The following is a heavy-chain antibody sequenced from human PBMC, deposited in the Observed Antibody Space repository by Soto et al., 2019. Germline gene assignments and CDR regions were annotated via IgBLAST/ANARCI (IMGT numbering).Heavy chain of an antibody. J-gene: IGHJ4*02. CDR1: GGTFTTYD. V-gene: IGHV1-69*06. Sequence: QVQLVQSGAEVRKPGSSVKVSCKASGGTFTTYDISWVRQAPGQGLEWMGGIIPLFDATKYAQKFQGRVTITADKSTGTAYMELSSLSSEATAMYYCKRDRSSSWYNGTFYFDSWGQGTLVTVSS. CDR2: IIPLFDAT. D-gene: IGHD6-19*01. CDR3: KRDRSSSWYNGTFYFDS.